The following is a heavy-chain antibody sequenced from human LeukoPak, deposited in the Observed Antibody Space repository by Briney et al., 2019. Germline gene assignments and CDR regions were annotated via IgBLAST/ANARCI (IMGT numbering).Heavy chain of an antibody. CDR3: TTVYYYDSSGYYKHY. Sequence: PGGSLRLSCAASGFTFSNAWMNWVRQAPGKGLEWVGXXKXXTDGGTTDYAAPVKGRFTISRDDSKNTLYLQMNSLKTEDTAVYYCTTVYYYDSSGYYKHYWGQGTLVTVSS. D-gene: IGHD3-22*01. V-gene: IGHV3-15*07. CDR2: XKXXTDGGTT. CDR1: GFTFSNAW. J-gene: IGHJ4*02.